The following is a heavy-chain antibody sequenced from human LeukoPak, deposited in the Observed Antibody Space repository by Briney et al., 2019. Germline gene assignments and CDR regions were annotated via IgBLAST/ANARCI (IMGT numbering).Heavy chain of an antibody. Sequence: SETLSLTCAVYGGSFSGYYWSWIRQPPGKGLEWIGEINHSGSTNYNPSLKSRVAISVDTSKNQFSLKLSSVTAADTAVYYCARDYCSGGSCFTLGYWGQGTLVTVPS. CDR1: GGSFSGYY. D-gene: IGHD2-15*01. V-gene: IGHV4-34*01. CDR2: INHSGST. CDR3: ARDYCSGGSCFTLGY. J-gene: IGHJ4*02.